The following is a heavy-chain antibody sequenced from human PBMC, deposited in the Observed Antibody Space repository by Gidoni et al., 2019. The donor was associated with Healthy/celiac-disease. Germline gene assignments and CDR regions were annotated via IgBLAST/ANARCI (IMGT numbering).Heavy chain of an antibody. D-gene: IGHD3-10*01. Sequence: QVQLVQSGAEVKKPGASVKVSCKASGYTFTSYGISWVRQAPGQGLEWMGWISGYNGDTNYAQKLQGRVTMTTDTSTSTAYMELRSLRSDDTAVYYCARDPFHYDSGSSDYYYGMDVWGQGTTVTVSS. V-gene: IGHV1-18*01. J-gene: IGHJ6*02. CDR2: ISGYNGDT. CDR1: GYTFTSYG. CDR3: ARDPFHYDSGSSDYYYGMDV.